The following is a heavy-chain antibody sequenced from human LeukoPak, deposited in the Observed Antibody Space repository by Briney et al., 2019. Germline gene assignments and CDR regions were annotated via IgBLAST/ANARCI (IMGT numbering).Heavy chain of an antibody. CDR2: INHSGST. J-gene: IGHJ4*02. V-gene: IGHV4-34*01. D-gene: IGHD3-10*01. Sequence: PSETLSLTCAVYGGSFSGYYWSWIRQPPGKGLEWIGEINHSGSTNYNPSLKSRVTISVDTSKNQFSLKLSSVTAADTAVYYCARYYYGSGSLTWDYWGQGTLVTVSS. CDR1: GGSFSGYY. CDR3: ARYYYGSGSLTWDY.